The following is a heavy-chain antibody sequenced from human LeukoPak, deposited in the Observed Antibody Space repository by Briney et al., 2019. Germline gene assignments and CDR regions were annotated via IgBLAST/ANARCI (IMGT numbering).Heavy chain of an antibody. CDR1: GGSFSGYY. D-gene: IGHD6-13*01. J-gene: IGHJ4*02. CDR2: INHSGST. CDR3: ARHGTVKAAAALPFGY. V-gene: IGHV4-34*01. Sequence: SETLSLTCAVYGGSFSGYYWSWIRQPPGKGLEWIGEINHSGSTNYNPSLKSRVTISVDTSKNQFSLKLSSVTAADTAVYYCARHGTVKAAAALPFGYWGQGTLVTVPS.